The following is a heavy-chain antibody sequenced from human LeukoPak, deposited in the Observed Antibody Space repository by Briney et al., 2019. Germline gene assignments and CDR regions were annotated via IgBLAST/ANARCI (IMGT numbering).Heavy chain of an antibody. D-gene: IGHD6-13*01. CDR2: ISSNGGST. CDR3: ARAVYSSSWDFRDNWFDP. CDR1: GFTFSSYA. J-gene: IGHJ5*02. Sequence: GGSLRLSCAASGFTFSSYAMHWVRQAPGKGLEYVSAISSNGGSTYYANSVKGRFTISRDNSKNTLYLQMGSLRAEDMAVYYCARAVYSSSWDFRDNWFDPWGQGTLVTVSS. V-gene: IGHV3-64*01.